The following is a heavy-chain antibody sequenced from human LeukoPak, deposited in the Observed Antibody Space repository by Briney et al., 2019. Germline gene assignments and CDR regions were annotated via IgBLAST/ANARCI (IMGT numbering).Heavy chain of an antibody. CDR2: ISGSGAYT. D-gene: IGHD5-12*01. Sequence: GGSLRLSCAASGFTFSNYAMSWVRQAPGKGLEWVSGISGSGAYTYYADSVKGRFTISRDNAKNSLYLQMNSLRAEDTAVYYRARAGRDIRGDLSKGMDVWGQGTTVTVSS. V-gene: IGHV3-23*01. CDR3: ARAGRDIRGDLSKGMDV. J-gene: IGHJ6*02. CDR1: GFTFSNYA.